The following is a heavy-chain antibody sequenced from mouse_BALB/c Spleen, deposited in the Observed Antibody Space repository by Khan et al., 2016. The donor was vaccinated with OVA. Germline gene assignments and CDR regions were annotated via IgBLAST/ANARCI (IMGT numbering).Heavy chain of an antibody. CDR3: TRGGRSSFAY. J-gene: IGHJ3*01. Sequence: QVQLKQSGAELVKPGASVKLSCKAPGYTFTSYYMYWVKQRPGQGLEWIGEINPSNGGANFNEKFKTKATLTVDKSSSTAYMQLSSLTSEDSAVYYCTRGGRSSFAYWGQGTLVTVSA. D-gene: IGHD1-1*01. CDR1: GYTFTSYY. CDR2: INPSNGGA. V-gene: IGHV1S81*02.